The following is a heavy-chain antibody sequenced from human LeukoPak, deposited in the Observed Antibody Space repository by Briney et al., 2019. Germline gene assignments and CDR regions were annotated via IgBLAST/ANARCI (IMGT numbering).Heavy chain of an antibody. D-gene: IGHD3-10*01. CDR3: AKDEVKYYGSGSYSQLDF. CDR2: ISYDVSNK. J-gene: IGHJ4*02. CDR1: GFTFSSYG. V-gene: IGHV3-30*18. Sequence: GGSLRLSCAASGFTFSSYGMHWVRQAPGEGLEWVAIISYDVSNKYYAGSVKGRFTISRDNSKNTVHLQMNSLRAEETDVYYCAKDEVKYYGSGSYSQLDFWGQGTLVTVSS.